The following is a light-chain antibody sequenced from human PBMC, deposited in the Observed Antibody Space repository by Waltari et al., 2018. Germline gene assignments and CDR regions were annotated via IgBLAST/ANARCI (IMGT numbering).Light chain of an antibody. J-gene: IGLJ3*02. CDR2: VNSYGSH. V-gene: IGLV4-69*01. CDR3: QTGGHGTWV. CDR1: SGHSSNI. Sequence: QLVVTQSPSASAPLGASVTLTCTLSSGHSSNIVAWLQQRPEKGPRYLMKVNSYGSHIKGDDIPDRFSVSSSGAERYLTISSLQPDDEADYYCQTGGHGTWVFGGGTTLTVL.